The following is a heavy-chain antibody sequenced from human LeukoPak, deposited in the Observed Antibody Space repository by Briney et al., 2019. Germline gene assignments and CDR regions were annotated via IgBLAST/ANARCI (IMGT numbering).Heavy chain of an antibody. V-gene: IGHV4-59*01. D-gene: IGHD1-1*01. Sequence: SETLSLTCTVSGGSISSYYWSWIRQPPGKGLEWIGYIYYSGSTNYNPSLKSRVTISVDTSKNQFSLKLSSVTAADTAVYYCARDGTGTGDIWGQGTMVTVSS. CDR1: GGSISSYY. CDR3: ARDGTGTGDI. J-gene: IGHJ3*02. CDR2: IYYSGST.